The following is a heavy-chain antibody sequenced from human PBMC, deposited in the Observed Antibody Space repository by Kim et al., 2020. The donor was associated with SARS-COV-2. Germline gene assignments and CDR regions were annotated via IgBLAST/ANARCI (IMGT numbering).Heavy chain of an antibody. Sequence: SETLSLTCTVSGGSISSGGYYWSWIRQHPGKGLEWIGYIYYSGSTYYNPSLKSRVTISIDTSKNQFSLKLSSVTAADTAVYYCARGIRGGVLTPGTSWGQGTLVTVSS. J-gene: IGHJ5*02. CDR3: ARGIRGGVLTPGTS. CDR2: IYYSGST. D-gene: IGHD3-10*01. V-gene: IGHV4-31*03. CDR1: GGSISSGGYY.